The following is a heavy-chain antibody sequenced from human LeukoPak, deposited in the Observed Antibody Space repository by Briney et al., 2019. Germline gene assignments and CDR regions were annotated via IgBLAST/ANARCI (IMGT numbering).Heavy chain of an antibody. D-gene: IGHD3-22*01. Sequence: PSETLSLTCTVSGGSISSYYWSWIRQPPGKGLEWIGYIYYSGSTNYNPSLKSRVTISVDTSKNQFSLKLSSVTAADTAVYYCARGLYDSTSTFDYWGQGTLVTVSS. CDR3: ARGLYDSTSTFDY. CDR2: IYYSGST. V-gene: IGHV4-59*12. CDR1: GGSISSYY. J-gene: IGHJ4*02.